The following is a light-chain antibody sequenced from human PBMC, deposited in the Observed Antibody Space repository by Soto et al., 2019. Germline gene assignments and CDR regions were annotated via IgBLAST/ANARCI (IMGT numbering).Light chain of an antibody. V-gene: IGLV1-40*01. J-gene: IGLJ2*01. CDR2: GTS. CDR1: NSNIGTGFD. CDR3: CSYAGNYTLL. Sequence: QSVLTQPPSVSGAPGQRVTIACTGNNSNIGTGFDVHWYRHFPGAAPKLLLSGTSHRPSGVPDRFSGSKSGTSASLAITGLQADDEADYYCCSYAGNYTLLFGGGTKLTVL.